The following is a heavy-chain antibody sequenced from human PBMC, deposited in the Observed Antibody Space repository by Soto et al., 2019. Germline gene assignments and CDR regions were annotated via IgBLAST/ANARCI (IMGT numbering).Heavy chain of an antibody. J-gene: IGHJ6*03. V-gene: IGHV3-73*01. D-gene: IGHD3-3*01. CDR1: GFTFSGSA. Sequence: EVQLVESGGGLVQPGGSLKLSCAASGFTFSGSAMHWVRQASGKGLDWVGRIRSKGNNYATAYGASLKGRFTISRDDSKNTAYLQMNSLNTEDTAVYYCSRQASDFWSGKPQYYMDVWGKGTTVTVSS. CDR3: SRQASDFWSGKPQYYMDV. CDR2: IRSKGNNYAT.